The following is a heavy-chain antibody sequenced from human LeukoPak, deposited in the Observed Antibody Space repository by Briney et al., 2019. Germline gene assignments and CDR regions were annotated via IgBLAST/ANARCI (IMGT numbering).Heavy chain of an antibody. Sequence: PSETLSLTCAVYGGSFSDYYWSWLRQPPGKGLEWIGEINHSGSTNYNPSLKSRVTISVDTSKNQFSLKLSSVTAADTAVYYCARGSIAVARMGYYYYYYGMDVWGQGTTVTVSS. J-gene: IGHJ6*02. V-gene: IGHV4-34*01. CDR1: GGSFSDYY. D-gene: IGHD6-19*01. CDR2: INHSGST. CDR3: ARGSIAVARMGYYYYYYGMDV.